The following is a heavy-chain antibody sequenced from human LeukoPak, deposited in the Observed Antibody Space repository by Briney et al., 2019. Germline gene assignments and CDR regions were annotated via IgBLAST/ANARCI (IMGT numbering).Heavy chain of an antibody. D-gene: IGHD3-3*01. V-gene: IGHV3-11*01. CDR2: ISSSGSTI. CDR3: AKDYERFCYYMDV. CDR1: GFTFSDYY. Sequence: GGSLRLSCAASGFTFSDYYMSWIRQAPGKGLEWVSYISSSGSTIYYADSVKGRFTISRDNAKNSLYLQMNSLRAEDTAVYCCAKDYERFCYYMDVWGKGATVTVSS. J-gene: IGHJ6*03.